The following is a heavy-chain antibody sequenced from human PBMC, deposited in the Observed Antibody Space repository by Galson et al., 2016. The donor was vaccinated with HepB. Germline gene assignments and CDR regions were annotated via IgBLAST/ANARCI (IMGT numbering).Heavy chain of an antibody. CDR3: ATSVYGDYRFDDWYFDL. CDR1: GFTFSSYD. Sequence: SLRLSCAASGFTFSSYDMHWVRQATGKGLEWVSGIGTAGDTYYPGSVKGRFTISREDAKNSLYLQMNSLRAGGTAVYYCATSVYGDYRFDDWYFDLWGRGTLVTVSP. CDR2: IGTAGDT. J-gene: IGHJ2*01. D-gene: IGHD4-17*01. V-gene: IGHV3-13*04.